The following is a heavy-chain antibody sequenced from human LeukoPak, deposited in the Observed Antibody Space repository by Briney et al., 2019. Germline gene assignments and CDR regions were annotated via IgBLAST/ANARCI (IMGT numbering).Heavy chain of an antibody. Sequence: ASVKVSCKASGYTFTGYYMHWVRQAPVQGLEWMGWISAYNGNTNYAQKLQGRVTMTTDTSTSTAYMELSSLRSEDTAVYYCASQRSITMVREVHTIFDYWGQGTLVTVSS. CDR2: ISAYNGNT. V-gene: IGHV1-18*04. CDR3: ASQRSITMVREVHTIFDY. CDR1: GYTFTGYY. J-gene: IGHJ4*02. D-gene: IGHD3-10*01.